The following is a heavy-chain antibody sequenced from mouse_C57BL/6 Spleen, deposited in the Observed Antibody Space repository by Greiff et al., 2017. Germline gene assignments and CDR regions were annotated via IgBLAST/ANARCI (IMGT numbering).Heavy chain of an antibody. V-gene: IGHV5-4*01. Sequence: EVQVVESGGGLVKPGGSLKLSCAASGFTFSSYAMSWVRQTPEKRLEWVATISDGGSYTYYPDNVKGRFTLSRDNAKNNLYLQMSHLKSEDTAMYYCARDRDYGSSRGYFDDWGTGTTVTVSS. CDR2: ISDGGSYT. CDR3: ARDRDYGSSRGYFDD. J-gene: IGHJ1*03. D-gene: IGHD1-1*01. CDR1: GFTFSSYA.